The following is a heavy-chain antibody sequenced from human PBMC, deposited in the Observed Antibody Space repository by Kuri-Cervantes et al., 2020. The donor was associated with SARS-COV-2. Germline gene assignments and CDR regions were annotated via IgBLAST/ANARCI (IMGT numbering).Heavy chain of an antibody. D-gene: IGHD2-8*01. CDR2: MNPNSGNT. J-gene: IGHJ3*01. CDR3: ATQACTNGVCFSNAAFDV. CDR1: GYTFTSYD. V-gene: IGHV1-8*02. Sequence: ASVKVSCKASGYTFTSYDINWVRQATGQGLEWMGWMNPNSGNTGYAQKFQDRVTITGDRSMNTAYMELTSLRSEDTAMYYCATQACTNGVCFSNAAFDVWGQGTMVTVSS.